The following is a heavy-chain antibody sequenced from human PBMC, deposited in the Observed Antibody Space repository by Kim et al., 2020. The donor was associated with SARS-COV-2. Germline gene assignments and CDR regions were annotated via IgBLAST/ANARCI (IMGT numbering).Heavy chain of an antibody. CDR3: ATSDYYGLGSAGVFDI. Sequence: GESLKISCKGSGDSFSNVWISWVRQTPGKGLEWMGRIDPSDSYTNYSPSFQGHVTISTDKSITTAYLQWSSLKASDTAMYYCATSDYYGLGSAGVFDIWGQGTMVIVSS. V-gene: IGHV5-10-1*01. CDR1: GDSFSNVW. J-gene: IGHJ3*02. CDR2: IDPSDSYT. D-gene: IGHD3-10*01.